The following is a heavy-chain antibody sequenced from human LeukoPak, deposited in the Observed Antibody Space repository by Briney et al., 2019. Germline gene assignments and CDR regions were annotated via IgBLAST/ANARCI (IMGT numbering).Heavy chain of an antibody. Sequence: SETLSLTCTVSGGSISSSSYYWGWIRQPPGKGLEWIGSIYYSGSAYYNPSLKSRVTISVDTSKNQFSLKLSSVTAADTAVYYCARVGSGYYLVYWGQGTLVTVSS. V-gene: IGHV4-39*07. CDR2: IYYSGSA. CDR1: GGSISSSSYY. CDR3: ARVGSGYYLVY. D-gene: IGHD3-22*01. J-gene: IGHJ4*02.